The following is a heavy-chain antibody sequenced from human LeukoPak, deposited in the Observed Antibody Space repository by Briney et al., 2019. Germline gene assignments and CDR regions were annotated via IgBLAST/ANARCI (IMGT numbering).Heavy chain of an antibody. J-gene: IGHJ5*02. CDR2: IDPSDSYT. CDR3: ARRMGYCSGGSCLNWFDP. CDR1: GDSFTSYW. Sequence: GESLKISCKGSGDSFTSYWISWVRQMPGKGLEWMGRIDPSDSYTNYSPSFQGHVTISADKSISTAYLQWSSLKASDTAMYYCARRMGYCSGGSCLNWFDPWGQGTLVTVSS. V-gene: IGHV5-10-1*01. D-gene: IGHD2-15*01.